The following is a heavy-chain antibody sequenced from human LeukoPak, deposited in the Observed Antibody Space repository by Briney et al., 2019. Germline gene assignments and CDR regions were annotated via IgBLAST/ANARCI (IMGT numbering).Heavy chain of an antibody. J-gene: IGHJ2*01. CDR1: GFTFSSYS. CDR3: AKGVTSSLGWYFNL. V-gene: IGHV3-23*01. CDR2: ISSSGRST. D-gene: IGHD6-6*01. Sequence: PGGSLRLSCAASGFTFSSYSMNWVRQAPGKGLEWVSAISSSGRSTYYADSVKGRFTISRDNSKNTLSLQMNSLRAEDTAVYYCAKGVTSSLGWYFNLWGRGTLVAVSS.